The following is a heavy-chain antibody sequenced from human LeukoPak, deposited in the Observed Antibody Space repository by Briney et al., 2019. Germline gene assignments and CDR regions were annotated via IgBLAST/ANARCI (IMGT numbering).Heavy chain of an antibody. CDR1: GFTFINYS. J-gene: IGHJ6*03. Sequence: GGSLRLSCSASGFTFINYSMNWVRQAPGKGLEWVSSISSSRNYIYYADSVKGRFTISRDNAKNSLYLQMNSLRAEDTAVYYCAKDGGEYYDILTGYYPRLYYMDVWGKGTTVTISS. CDR2: ISSSRNYI. CDR3: AKDGGEYYDILTGYYPRLYYMDV. V-gene: IGHV3-21*04. D-gene: IGHD3-9*01.